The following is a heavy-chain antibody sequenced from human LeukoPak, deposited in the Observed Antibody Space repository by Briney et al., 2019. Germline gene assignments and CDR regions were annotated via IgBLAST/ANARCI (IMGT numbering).Heavy chain of an antibody. CDR1: GYSITSSSW. D-gene: IGHD3-10*01. CDR3: ARKENVYYYFDY. CDR2: IYHSGTT. Sequence: SDTLSLTCAVSGYSITSSSWWGWIRQPPGKGLEWIGYIYHSGTTYYNPSLQSRVTMSVDTSKNQFSLELSSVTAVDTAVYYCARKENVYYYFDYWGQGTLVTVSS. V-gene: IGHV4-28*01. J-gene: IGHJ4*02.